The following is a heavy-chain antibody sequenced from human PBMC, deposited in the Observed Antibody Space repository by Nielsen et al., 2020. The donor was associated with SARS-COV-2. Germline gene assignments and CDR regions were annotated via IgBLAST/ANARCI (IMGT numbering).Heavy chain of an antibody. V-gene: IGHV2-5*02. Sequence: SGPTPVKPTQTLTLTCTFSGFSLSTSSVDVGLILQPPGTALEWLALIYWDDDERYSPSLRNRLTITKDTSKNQVVLTMTNMDPVDTATYYCAHRQITNGNYVNYFDYWGQGTLVTVSS. CDR1: GFSLSTSSVD. CDR2: IYWDDDE. CDR3: AHRQITNGNYVNYFDY. D-gene: IGHD1-7*01. J-gene: IGHJ4*02.